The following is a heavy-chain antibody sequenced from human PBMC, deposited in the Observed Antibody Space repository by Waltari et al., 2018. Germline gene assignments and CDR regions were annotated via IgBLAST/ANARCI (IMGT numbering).Heavy chain of an antibody. J-gene: IGHJ4*02. Sequence: QLQLQESGPGLVTPSETLSLTCTVSGGSISSSSYYWGWIRQPPGKGLEWIGSIYYSGSTYYNPSLKSRVTISVDTSKNQFSLKLSSVTAADTAVYYCARKTMKQWLVESVDYWGQGTLVTVSS. CDR3: ARKTMKQWLVESVDY. V-gene: IGHV4-39*07. CDR2: IYYSGST. CDR1: GGSISSSSYY. D-gene: IGHD6-19*01.